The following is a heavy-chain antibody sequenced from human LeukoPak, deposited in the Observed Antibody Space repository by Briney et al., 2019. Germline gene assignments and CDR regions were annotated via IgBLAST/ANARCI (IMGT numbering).Heavy chain of an antibody. CDR3: AKRQQLVLQYYYYYYYMDV. CDR2: ISYDGSNK. CDR1: GFTFSSYA. D-gene: IGHD6-13*01. V-gene: IGHV3-30*04. J-gene: IGHJ6*03. Sequence: GGSLRLSCAASGFTFSSYAMHWVRQAPGKGLEWVAVISYDGSNKYYADSVKGRFTISRDNSKNTLYLQMNSLRAEDTAVYYCAKRQQLVLQYYYYYYYMDVWGKGTTVTISS.